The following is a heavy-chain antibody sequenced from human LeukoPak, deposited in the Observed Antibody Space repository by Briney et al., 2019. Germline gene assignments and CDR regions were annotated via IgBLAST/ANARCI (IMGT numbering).Heavy chain of an antibody. D-gene: IGHD5-24*01. J-gene: IGHJ4*02. CDR1: GFTLSSYA. Sequence: GGSLRLSCAASGFTLSSYAMSWVRQAPGKGLEWVSAISGSGGSTYYADSVKGRFTISRDNAKNSLYLQMNSLRAEDTAVYYCARGKDGYKRGYPLGFDYWGQGTLVTVSS. V-gene: IGHV3-23*01. CDR3: ARGKDGYKRGYPLGFDY. CDR2: ISGSGGST.